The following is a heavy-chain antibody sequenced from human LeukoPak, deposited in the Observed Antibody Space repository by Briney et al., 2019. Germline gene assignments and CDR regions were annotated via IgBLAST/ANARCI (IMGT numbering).Heavy chain of an antibody. CDR3: ARVDGGGSGSYYKSRYYYGMDV. CDR1: GGSISSYY. D-gene: IGHD3-10*01. Sequence: RPSETLSLTCTVSGGSISSYYWSWIRQPPGKGLEWIGYIYYSGSTNYNPSLKSRVTISVDTSKNQFSLKLSSVTAADTAVYYCARVDGGGSGSYYKSRYYYGMDVWGKGTTVTVSS. J-gene: IGHJ6*04. V-gene: IGHV4-59*01. CDR2: IYYSGST.